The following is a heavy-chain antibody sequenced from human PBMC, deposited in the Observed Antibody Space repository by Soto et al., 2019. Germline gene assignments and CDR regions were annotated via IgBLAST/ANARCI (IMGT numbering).Heavy chain of an antibody. Sequence: QVQLVQSGAEAQKPGSSVKVSCKASGGTFSSYAISWVRQAPGQGLEWMGGIIPIFGTANYAQKFQGRVTITADESTSTAYMELSSLRSEDTAVYYCARSGIAVAGTDYYFDYWGQGTLVTVSS. CDR3: ARSGIAVAGTDYYFDY. J-gene: IGHJ4*02. CDR1: GGTFSSYA. CDR2: IIPIFGTA. D-gene: IGHD6-19*01. V-gene: IGHV1-69*01.